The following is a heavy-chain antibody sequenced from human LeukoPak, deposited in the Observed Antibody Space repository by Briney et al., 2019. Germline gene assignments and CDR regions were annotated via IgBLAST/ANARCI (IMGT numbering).Heavy chain of an antibody. V-gene: IGHV1-2*02. CDR3: ASGGTRASYYYYMDV. CDR2: INPNINGT. J-gene: IGHJ6*03. CDR1: GYTFTGYY. D-gene: IGHD1-26*01. Sequence: ASVKVSCKASGYTFTGYYIHWVRQAPGQGLEWMGWINPNINGTNYAQKFQGRVTMTGDRSISTAYMELSRLRSDDTAVYYCASGGTRASYYYYMDVWGKGTTVTVSS.